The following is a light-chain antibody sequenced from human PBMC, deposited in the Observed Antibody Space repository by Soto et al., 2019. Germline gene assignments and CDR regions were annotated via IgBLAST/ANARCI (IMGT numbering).Light chain of an antibody. CDR2: DVS. V-gene: IGLV2-11*01. J-gene: IGLJ3*02. CDR1: SSDVGGSNY. CDR3: CSYAGRYIWV. Sequence: QSVLTQPPSASGTPGQRVTISCTGASSDVGGSNYVSWYQQHPGKAPKVMIYDVSERPSGVPDRFSGSRSGNTASLTISGLQAEDEADYYCCSYAGRYIWVFGGGTKVTVL.